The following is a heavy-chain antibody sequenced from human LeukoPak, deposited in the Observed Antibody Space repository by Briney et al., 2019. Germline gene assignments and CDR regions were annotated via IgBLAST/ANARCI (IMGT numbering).Heavy chain of an antibody. CDR1: GFTFSSYW. D-gene: IGHD3-10*01. J-gene: IGHJ6*03. V-gene: IGHV3-7*01. CDR2: IKQDGSEK. CDR3: ARDTYGSGTILYYYYYYMDV. Sequence: GGSLRLSCAASGFTFSSYWMSWVRQAPGKGLEWVANIKQDGSEKYYVDSVKGRFTMSRDNAKNSLYLKMNSLRAEDTAVYYCARDTYGSGTILYYYYYYMDVWGKGTTVTVSS.